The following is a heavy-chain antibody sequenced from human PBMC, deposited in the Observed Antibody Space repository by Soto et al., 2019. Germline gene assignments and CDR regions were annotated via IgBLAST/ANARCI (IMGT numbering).Heavy chain of an antibody. V-gene: IGHV3-23*01. D-gene: IGHD4-17*01. J-gene: IGHJ4*02. CDR1: GFTFSSYA. CDR2: ISGSGGST. Sequence: AGGSLRLSCAASGFTFSSYAMSWVRQAPGKGLEWVSAISGSGGSTYYADSVKGRFTISRDNSKNTLYLQMNSLRAEDTAVYYCAKDSNTTARKRRPPDYWGQGTLVTVSS. CDR3: AKDSNTTARKRRPPDY.